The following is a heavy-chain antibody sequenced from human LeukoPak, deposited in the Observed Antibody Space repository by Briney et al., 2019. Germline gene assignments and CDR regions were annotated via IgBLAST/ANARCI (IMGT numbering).Heavy chain of an antibody. V-gene: IGHV3-23*01. J-gene: IGHJ6*03. CDR3: AKYLGGSPHYYYYMDV. D-gene: IGHD1-26*01. CDR1: GFTFSTYA. CDR2: ISGSGGST. Sequence: GGSLRLSCAASGFTFSTYAMSWVRQAPGKGLEWVSAISGSGGSTYYADSVKGRFTISRDSSKNTLYLQMNSLRAEDTAVYYCAKYLGGSPHYYYYMDVWGKGTTVTISS.